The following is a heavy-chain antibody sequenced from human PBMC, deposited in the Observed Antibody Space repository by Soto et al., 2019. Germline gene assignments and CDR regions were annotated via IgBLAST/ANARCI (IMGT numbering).Heavy chain of an antibody. Sequence: QITLQESGPTLVKPTQTLTLTCTFSGFSLSTSGVGVGWIRQPPGKALEWLALIYWGDDKRYSPSLKSRLSITKDTAKNQVALTMTNMDPEDRATYYCAVHGSGTYYNPLYNWFDPWGPGTLVTVSS. J-gene: IGHJ5*02. CDR1: GFSLSTSGVG. D-gene: IGHD3-10*01. V-gene: IGHV2-5*02. CDR3: AVHGSGTYYNPLYNWFDP. CDR2: IYWGDDK.